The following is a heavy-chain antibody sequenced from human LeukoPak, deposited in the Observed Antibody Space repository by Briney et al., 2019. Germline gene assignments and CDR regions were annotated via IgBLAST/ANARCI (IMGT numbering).Heavy chain of an antibody. CDR2: INHSGST. CDR3: ARSGVVRGVITHKTIDY. D-gene: IGHD3-10*01. Sequence: SETLSLTCAVYGGSFSGYYWSWIRQPPGKGLEWIGEINHSGSTNYNPSLKSRVTISVDTSKNQFSLKLSSVTAADTAVYYCARSGVVRGVITHKTIDYWGQGTLVTISS. J-gene: IGHJ4*02. V-gene: IGHV4-34*01. CDR1: GGSFSGYY.